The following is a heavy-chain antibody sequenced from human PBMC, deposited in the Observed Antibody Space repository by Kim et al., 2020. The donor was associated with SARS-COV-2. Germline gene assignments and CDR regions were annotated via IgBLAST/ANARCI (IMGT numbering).Heavy chain of an antibody. Sequence: GGSLRLSCAASGFTFSSYSMNWVRQAPGKGLEWVSYISSSSSTIYYADSVKGRFTISRDNAKNSLYLQMNSLRAEDTAVYYCARQIAARLSGWFDPWGQGTLVTVSS. D-gene: IGHD6-6*01. CDR2: ISSSSSTI. V-gene: IGHV3-48*04. CDR3: ARQIAARLSGWFDP. CDR1: GFTFSSYS. J-gene: IGHJ5*02.